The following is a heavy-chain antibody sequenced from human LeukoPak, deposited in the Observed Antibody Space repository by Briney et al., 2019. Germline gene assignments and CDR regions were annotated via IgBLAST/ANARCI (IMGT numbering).Heavy chain of an antibody. CDR2: IYTSGST. CDR1: GGSISSYY. CDR3: ARVYYGSGSYYFDY. Sequence: PSETLSLTCSVSGGSISSYYWSSIRQPAGKGLEWIGRIYTSGSTNYNPSLKSRVTMSVDTSKNQFSLKLSSVTAADTAVYYCARVYYGSGSYYFDYWGQGTLVTVSS. J-gene: IGHJ4*02. V-gene: IGHV4-4*07. D-gene: IGHD3-10*01.